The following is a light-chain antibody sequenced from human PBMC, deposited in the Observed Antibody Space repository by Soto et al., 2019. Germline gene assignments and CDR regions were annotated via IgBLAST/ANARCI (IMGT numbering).Light chain of an antibody. CDR3: QQLNSYPLT. V-gene: IGKV1-9*01. Sequence: IQLTQSPSSLSASVGDRVTITCLASQGISSYLAWYQRKPGKAPKLLIDIASTLQSGVPSRFSGSGSGTDFTLTISSLQPEDFATYYCQQLNSYPLTFGGGTKVDIK. J-gene: IGKJ4*01. CDR1: QGISSY. CDR2: IAS.